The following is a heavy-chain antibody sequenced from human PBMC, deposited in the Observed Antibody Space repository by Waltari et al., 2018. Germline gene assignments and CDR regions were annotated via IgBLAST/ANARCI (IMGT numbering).Heavy chain of an antibody. V-gene: IGHV4-34*01. J-gene: IGHJ4*02. D-gene: IGHD5-12*01. CDR2: VNHGGDT. CDR3: ARAPGYKGYFDY. Sequence: QVQLQGWGAGLLRPSETLSLTCAVSGGSFSGYYWSWIRQSPGKGLEWIGDVNHGGDTNDSPSLESRVTISVDMSKNQFSLKMRSVTAADTAIYYCARAPGYKGYFDYWGRGTLVTVSS. CDR1: GGSFSGYY.